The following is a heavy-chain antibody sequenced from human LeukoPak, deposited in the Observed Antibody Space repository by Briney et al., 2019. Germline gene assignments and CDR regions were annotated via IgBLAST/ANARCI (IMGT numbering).Heavy chain of an antibody. CDR2: ISPNGGVT. CDR1: GYTFTGNY. V-gene: IGHV1-2*02. J-gene: IGHJ4*02. CDR3: SRDSGHYFGPGSLFDY. Sequence: ASVKVSCKASGYTFTGNYIHWVRQAPGQGLEWMGWISPNGGVTKYAQKFLGRVTMSSDTSINTAYMELSRLRSDDTAVYYCSRDSGHYFGPGSLFDYWGQGTLLTVSS. D-gene: IGHD3-10*01.